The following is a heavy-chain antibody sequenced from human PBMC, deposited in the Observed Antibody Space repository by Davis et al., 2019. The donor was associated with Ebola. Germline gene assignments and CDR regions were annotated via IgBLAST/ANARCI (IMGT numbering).Heavy chain of an antibody. V-gene: IGHV4-30-2*01. CDR3: ALQRGFSFDY. Sequence: MLSETLSLTCAVSGGSISSGGYSWSWIRQPPGKGLEWIGYMYHSGSTYYNPSLKSRVTISVDRSKNQFSLKLSSVTAADTAVYYCALQRGFSFDYWGQGTLVTVSS. D-gene: IGHD3-10*01. J-gene: IGHJ4*02. CDR1: GGSISSGGYS. CDR2: MYHSGST.